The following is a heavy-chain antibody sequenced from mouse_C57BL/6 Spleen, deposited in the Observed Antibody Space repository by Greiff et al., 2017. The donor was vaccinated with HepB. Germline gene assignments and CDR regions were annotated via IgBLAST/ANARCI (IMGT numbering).Heavy chain of an antibody. J-gene: IGHJ3*01. CDR1: GFTFSDYG. CDR3: ARPIYYDYDGGFAY. D-gene: IGHD2-4*01. V-gene: IGHV5-17*01. CDR2: ISSGSSTI. Sequence: QLVESGGGLVKPGGSLKLSCAASGFTFSDYGMHWVRQAPEKGLEWVAYISSGSSTIYYADTVKGRFTISRDNAKNTLFLQMTSLRSEDTAMYYCARPIYYDYDGGFAYWGQGTLVTVSA.